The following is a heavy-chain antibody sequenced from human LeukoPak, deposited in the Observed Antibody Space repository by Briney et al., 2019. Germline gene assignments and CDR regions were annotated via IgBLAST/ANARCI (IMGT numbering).Heavy chain of an antibody. CDR2: IYYSGST. V-gene: IGHV4-39*01. Sequence: TSETLSLTCTLSGGSISSSSYYWGWIRQPPGKRLEWIGSIYYSGSTYYNPSLKSRVTISVDTSKNQFSLKLSSVTAADTAVYYCARLEQQLVPVYWGQGTLVTVSS. CDR1: GGSISSSSYY. CDR3: ARLEQQLVPVY. D-gene: IGHD6-13*01. J-gene: IGHJ4*02.